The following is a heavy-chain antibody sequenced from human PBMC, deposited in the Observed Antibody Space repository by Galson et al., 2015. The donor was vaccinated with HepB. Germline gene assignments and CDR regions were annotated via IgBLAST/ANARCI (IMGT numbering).Heavy chain of an antibody. J-gene: IGHJ4*02. Sequence: SVKVSCKASGGTFSSYAISWVRQAPGQGLEWMGGIIPIFGIANYAQKFQGRVTITADESTSTAYMELSSLRSEDTAVYYCASGSGYDDEQVSFGPGFGYWGQGTLVTVSS. CDR2: IIPIFGIA. CDR3: ASGSGYDDEQVSFGPGFGY. V-gene: IGHV1-69*13. D-gene: IGHD5-12*01. CDR1: GGTFSSYA.